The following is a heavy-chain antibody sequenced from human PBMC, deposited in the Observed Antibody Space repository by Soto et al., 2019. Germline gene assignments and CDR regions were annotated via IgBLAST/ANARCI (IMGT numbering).Heavy chain of an antibody. CDR1: GYTFTSYG. CDR3: ARDFIYCISTSCYIQHNWFDP. D-gene: IGHD2-2*02. CDR2: ISAYNGNT. V-gene: IGHV1-18*01. J-gene: IGHJ5*02. Sequence: ASVKVSCKASGYTFTSYGISWVRQAPGQGLEWMGWISAYNGNTNYAQKLQGRVTMTTDTSTSTAYMELRSLRSDDTAVYYCARDFIYCISTSCYIQHNWFDPWGQGTLVTVSS.